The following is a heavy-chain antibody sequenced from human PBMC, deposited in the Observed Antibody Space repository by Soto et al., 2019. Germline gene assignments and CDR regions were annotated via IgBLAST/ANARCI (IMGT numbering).Heavy chain of an antibody. Sequence: SETLSLTCAVYGGSFSGYYWSWIRQPPGKGLEWIGEINHSGSTNYNPSLKSRVTISVDTSKNQFSLKLSSVTAADTAVYYCARGDVDTAMALFDYWGQGTLVT. CDR1: GGSFSGYY. V-gene: IGHV4-34*01. CDR2: INHSGST. CDR3: ARGDVDTAMALFDY. D-gene: IGHD5-18*01. J-gene: IGHJ4*02.